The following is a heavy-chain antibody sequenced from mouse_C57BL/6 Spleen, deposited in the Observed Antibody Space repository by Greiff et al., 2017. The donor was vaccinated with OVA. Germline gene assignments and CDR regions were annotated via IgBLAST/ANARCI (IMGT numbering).Heavy chain of an antibody. Sequence: VQLQQPGAELVMPGASVKLSCKASGYTFTSYWMHWVKQRPGQGLEWIGEIDPSDSYTNYNQKFKGKSTLTVDKSSSTAYMQLSSLTSEDSAVYYCARINWDGAYWGQGTLVTVSA. J-gene: IGHJ3*01. CDR2: IDPSDSYT. D-gene: IGHD4-1*02. CDR1: GYTFTSYW. CDR3: ARINWDGAY. V-gene: IGHV1-69*01.